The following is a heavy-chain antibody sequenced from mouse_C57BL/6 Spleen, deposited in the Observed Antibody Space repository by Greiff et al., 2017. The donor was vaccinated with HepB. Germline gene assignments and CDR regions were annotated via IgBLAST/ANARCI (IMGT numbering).Heavy chain of an antibody. CDR3: TRESPPITTVVAPGFAY. CDR2: ISSGGDYI. Sequence: EVQLQESGEGLVKPGGSLKLSCAASGFTFSSYAMSWVRQTPEKRLEWVAYISSGGDYIYYADTVKGRFTISRDNARNTLYLQMSSLKSEDTAMYYCTRESPPITTVVAPGFAYWGQGTLVTVSA. V-gene: IGHV5-9-1*02. D-gene: IGHD1-1*01. J-gene: IGHJ3*01. CDR1: GFTFSSYA.